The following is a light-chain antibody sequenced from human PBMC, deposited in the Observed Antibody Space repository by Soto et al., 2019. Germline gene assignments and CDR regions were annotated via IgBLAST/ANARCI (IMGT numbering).Light chain of an antibody. J-gene: IGLJ1*01. CDR3: CSYAGSSSSI. Sequence: SALTQPASVSGSPGQSITISCSGTSSDVGTYNLVSWYQQYPGKAPRLMIYEVTKRPSGVSNRFSGSKSGNTASLTISGYQLEDEVDYYCCSYAGSSSSIIETGTKVXVL. CDR1: SSDVGTYNL. CDR2: EVT. V-gene: IGLV2-23*02.